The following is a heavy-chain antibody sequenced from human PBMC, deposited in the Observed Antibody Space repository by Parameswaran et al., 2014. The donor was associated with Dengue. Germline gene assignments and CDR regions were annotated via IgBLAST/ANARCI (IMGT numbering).Heavy chain of an antibody. Sequence: RWIRQPPGKGLEWIGYIYYSGSTNYNPSLKSRVTISVDTSKNQFSLKLSSVTAADTAVYYCAREATMVRGVIDYWGQGTLVTVSS. V-gene: IGHV4-59*01. CDR2: IYYSGST. J-gene: IGHJ4*02. CDR3: AREATMVRGVIDY. D-gene: IGHD3-10*01.